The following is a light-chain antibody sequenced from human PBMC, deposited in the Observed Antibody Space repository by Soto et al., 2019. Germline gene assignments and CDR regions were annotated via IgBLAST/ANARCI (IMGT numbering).Light chain of an antibody. CDR2: KAS. V-gene: IGKV1-5*03. CDR1: HTISTS. CDR3: QQYSSYSPYT. Sequence: DIQMTQSPSTLSASVGDRVTITCRASHTISTSLAWYQQKPGKAPRLLIYKASSLERGVPSRFSGSGSGTEFTLTIRSLQPDDFATYYCQQYSSYSPYTFGQGTRLEI. J-gene: IGKJ2*01.